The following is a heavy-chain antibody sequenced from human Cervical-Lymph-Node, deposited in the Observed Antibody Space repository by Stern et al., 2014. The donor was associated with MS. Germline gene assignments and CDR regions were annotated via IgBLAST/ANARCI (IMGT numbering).Heavy chain of an antibody. CDR3: ARHVQGFDY. J-gene: IGHJ4*02. CDR1: GYSFTIYY. V-gene: IGHV5-51*01. Sequence: EVQLVESGAEVKKPGESLQISCKLSGYSFTIYYIAWVRQIPGKGLEWMGVIYPYDSDPTYSQSFQGQVTISADKSITTAYLQWSSLRASDTAMYYCARHVQGFDYWGQGTLVTVSS. CDR2: IYPYDSDP.